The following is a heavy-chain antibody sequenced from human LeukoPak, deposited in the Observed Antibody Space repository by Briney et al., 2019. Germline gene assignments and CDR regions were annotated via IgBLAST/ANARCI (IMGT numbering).Heavy chain of an antibody. V-gene: IGHV3-23*01. CDR2: IITSGGST. CDR3: MKLPTMIIVIDTDFEY. Sequence: GETLRLSCVASGFTFRHYDMSWVRQAPGKGLEWVSSIITSGGSTYYADSLQGRFTISRDNSKNTLHLQMNNVRAEDTALYYCMKLPTMIIVIDTDFEYWGQGAQVTVSS. CDR1: GFTFRHYD. D-gene: IGHD2-21*01. J-gene: IGHJ4*02.